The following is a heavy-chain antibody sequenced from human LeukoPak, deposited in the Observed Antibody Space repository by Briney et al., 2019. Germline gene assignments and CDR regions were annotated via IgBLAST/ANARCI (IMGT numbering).Heavy chain of an antibody. CDR1: GFTVSSNC. V-gene: IGHV3-53*01. CDR3: ARVVPYGSGHHFEY. CDR2: FYSGGSI. Sequence: GGSLRLSCAASGFTVSSNCMSWVRQAPGKGLEWVSVFYSGGSIYYADSVKGRFTISRDNSKNTLYLQMNSLRAEDTAVYYCARVVPYGSGHHFEYWGQGTLVTVSS. J-gene: IGHJ4*02. D-gene: IGHD3-10*01.